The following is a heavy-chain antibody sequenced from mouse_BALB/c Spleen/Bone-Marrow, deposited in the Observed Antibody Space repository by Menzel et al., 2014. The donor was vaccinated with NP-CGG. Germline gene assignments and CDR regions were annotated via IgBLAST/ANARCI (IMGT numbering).Heavy chain of an antibody. CDR2: IDPSDSYT. Sequence: VKLQESGAELVKPGASVKLSCKASGYTFTSHWMHWVKQRPGQGLEWIGEIDPSDSYTNYNQKFKGKATLTVDKSSSTAYMQLSSLTSEDPAVYYCARSRGYYDYRYFDVWGAGTTVTVSS. V-gene: IGHV1-69*02. D-gene: IGHD2-4*01. J-gene: IGHJ1*01. CDR1: GYTFTSHW. CDR3: ARSRGYYDYRYFDV.